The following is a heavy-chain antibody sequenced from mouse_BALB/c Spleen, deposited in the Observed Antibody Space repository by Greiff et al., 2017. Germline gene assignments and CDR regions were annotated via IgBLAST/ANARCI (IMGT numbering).Heavy chain of an antibody. CDR1: GFTFTDYY. CDR3: ARRPGYWGWYFDV. Sequence: EVQLQESGGGLVQPGGSLRLSCATSGFTFTDYYMSWVRQPPGKALEWLGFIRNKANGYTTEYSASVQGRFTISRDNSQSILYLQMNTLRAEDSATYYCARRPGYWGWYFDVWGAGTTVTVSS. D-gene: IGHD3-2*02. CDR2: IRNKANGYTT. V-gene: IGHV7-3*02. J-gene: IGHJ1*01.